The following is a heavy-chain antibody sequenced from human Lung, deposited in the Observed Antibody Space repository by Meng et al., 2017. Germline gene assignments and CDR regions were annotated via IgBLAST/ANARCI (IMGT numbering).Heavy chain of an antibody. CDR3: ARGGVTTDD. CDR1: GFTFSTLW. Sequence: EGQLVEVGGGLVQPGGSLRLSCAASGFTFSTLWMHWVRQAPGKGLEWVSRITGDGSSTIYADSVQGRFTMSRDNAKNTLSLQMNSLRAEDTAVYYCARGGVTTDDWGQGTLVTVSS. J-gene: IGHJ4*02. D-gene: IGHD4-17*01. CDR2: ITGDGSST. V-gene: IGHV3-74*01.